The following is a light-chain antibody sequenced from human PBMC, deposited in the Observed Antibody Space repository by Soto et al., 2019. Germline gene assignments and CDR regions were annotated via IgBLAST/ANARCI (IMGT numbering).Light chain of an antibody. Sequence: QSVLTQPPSVSGAPGQRVTISCTGSSSNIGSNYYVHWYQHLPGTAPRLLVYGNFNRPSGVPDRFSGSKSGTSASLAITGLQAEDEADYYCQSYDASLSAWVFGGGTKVTVL. CDR2: GNF. V-gene: IGLV1-40*01. CDR3: QSYDASLSAWV. CDR1: SSNIGSNYY. J-gene: IGLJ3*02.